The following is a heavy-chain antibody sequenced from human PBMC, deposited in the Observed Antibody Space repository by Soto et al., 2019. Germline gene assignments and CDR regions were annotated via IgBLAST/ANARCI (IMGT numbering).Heavy chain of an antibody. CDR1: GYTFTSYD. V-gene: IGHV1-8*01. J-gene: IGHJ5*02. Sequence: QVQLVQSGAEVKKPGASVKVSCKASGYTFTSYDINWVRQATGQGLEWMGWMNPNSGNTGYAQKFQGRXXMXRXXSISTAYMELSSLRSEDTAVYYCARGLRISNWFDPWGQGTLVTVSS. CDR3: ARGLRISNWFDP. CDR2: MNPNSGNT. D-gene: IGHD3-3*02.